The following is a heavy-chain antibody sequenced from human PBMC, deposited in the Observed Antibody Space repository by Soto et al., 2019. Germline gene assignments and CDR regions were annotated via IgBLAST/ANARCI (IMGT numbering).Heavy chain of an antibody. Sequence: SETLSLTCTVSGSSFSSYYWSWIRQPPGRGLEWIGHIYYSGSTNTNYNPSLKSRVSISVDTSKNQFSLKLSSVTAADTAVYYCAAGGGLSRYYWGQGTLVTVSS. CDR2: IYYSGSTNT. D-gene: IGHD1-26*01. V-gene: IGHV4-59*12. CDR1: GSSFSSYY. CDR3: AAGGGLSRYY. J-gene: IGHJ4*02.